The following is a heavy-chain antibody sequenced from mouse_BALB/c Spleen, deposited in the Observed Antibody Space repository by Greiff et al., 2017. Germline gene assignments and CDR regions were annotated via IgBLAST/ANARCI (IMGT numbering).Heavy chain of an antibody. CDR3: ATSVYYGNYRASMDY. V-gene: IGHV3-1*02. D-gene: IGHD2-1*01. Sequence: DVKLVESGPDLVKPSQSLSLTCTVTGYSITSGYSWHWIRQFPGNKLEWMGYIHYSGSTNYNPSLKSRISITRDTSKNQFFLQLNSVTTEDTATYYCATSVYYGNYRASMDYWGQGTSVTVSS. CDR2: IHYSGST. J-gene: IGHJ4*01. CDR1: GYSITSGYS.